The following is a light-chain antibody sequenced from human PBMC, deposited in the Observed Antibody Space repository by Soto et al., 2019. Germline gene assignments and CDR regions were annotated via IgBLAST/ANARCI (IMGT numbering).Light chain of an antibody. CDR3: QHTFRSPRR. V-gene: IGKV1-39*01. CDR2: SAI. J-gene: IGKJ1*01. CDR1: QSVSTY. Sequence: DIHLTQSPPSLSASIGDTITITCRASQSVSTYLNWYQQRPGKAPSLLIYSAISLQSGVPSRFSGSGSGTDFTLTIRNLQPEDFAVYYCQHTFRSPRRFGQGTKVDI.